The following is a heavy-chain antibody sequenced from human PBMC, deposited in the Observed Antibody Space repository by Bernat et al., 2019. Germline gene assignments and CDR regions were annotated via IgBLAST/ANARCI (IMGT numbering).Heavy chain of an antibody. CDR1: GYSFTSYW. D-gene: IGHD3-3*01. CDR2: IDPSDSYT. Sequence: EVQLVQSGAEVEKPGESLRISCKGSGYSFTSYWISWVRQMPGKGLEWMGRIDPSDSYTNYSPSFQGHVTISADKAISTAYLQWSSLKASDTAMYYCARHGRAWDTIFGVVNTYYYYYYMDVWGKGTTVTVSS. CDR3: ARHGRAWDTIFGVVNTYYYYYYMDV. J-gene: IGHJ6*03. V-gene: IGHV5-10-1*03.